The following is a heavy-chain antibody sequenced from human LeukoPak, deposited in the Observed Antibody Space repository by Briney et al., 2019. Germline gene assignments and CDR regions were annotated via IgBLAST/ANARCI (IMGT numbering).Heavy chain of an antibody. V-gene: IGHV1-18*01. D-gene: IGHD6-19*01. J-gene: IGHJ4*02. CDR1: GYLFINYG. CDR2: ISPYSGNT. CDR3: ARTSGVSVAGSPYYFDF. Sequence: ASVKVSCKASGYLFINYGISWLRQAPGQGLECMGWISPYSGNTDYAQKLQGRVTMTADTSTTTAYMELRSLRFDDTAVYYCARTSGVSVAGSPYYFDFWGQGTLISVSS.